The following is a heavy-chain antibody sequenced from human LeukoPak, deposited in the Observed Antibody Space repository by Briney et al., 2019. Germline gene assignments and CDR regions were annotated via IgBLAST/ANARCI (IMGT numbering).Heavy chain of an antibody. D-gene: IGHD6-19*01. J-gene: IGHJ4*02. V-gene: IGHV3-15*01. CDR1: GFTFSNAW. Sequence: GGSLRLSCAAPGFTFSNAWMSWVRQAPGKGLEWVGRIKSKTDGGTTDYAAPVKGRFTISRDDSKNTLYLQMNSLKTEDTAVYYCTTGRQWQVPRHDYWGQGTLVTVSS. CDR2: IKSKTDGGTT. CDR3: TTGRQWQVPRHDY.